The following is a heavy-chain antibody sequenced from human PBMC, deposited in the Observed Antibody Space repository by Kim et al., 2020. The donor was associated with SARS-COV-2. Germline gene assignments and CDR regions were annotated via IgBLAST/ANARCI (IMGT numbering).Heavy chain of an antibody. J-gene: IGHJ6*02. V-gene: IGHV3-30*18. Sequence: GGSLRLSCAASGFTFSSYGMHWVRQAPGKGLEWVAVISYDGSNKYYADSVKGRFTISRDNSKNTLYLQMNSLRAEDTAVYYCAKDRGYGSGTFYYYGMDVWGQGPTVTVSS. D-gene: IGHD3-10*01. CDR3: AKDRGYGSGTFYYYGMDV. CDR2: ISYDGSNK. CDR1: GFTFSSYG.